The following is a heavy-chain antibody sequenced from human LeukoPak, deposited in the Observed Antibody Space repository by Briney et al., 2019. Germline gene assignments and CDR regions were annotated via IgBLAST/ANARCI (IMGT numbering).Heavy chain of an antibody. CDR1: GFSLSTSGMR. V-gene: IGHV2-70*04. J-gene: IGHJ4*02. Sequence: SGPALVKPTQTLTLACTFSGFSLSTSGMRVSWIRQPPGKALEWLARIDWDDDKFYSTSLKTRLTISKDTSKNQVVLTMTNVDPVDTATYYCARNLEATVVIGYWGQGTLVTVSS. CDR3: ARNLEATVVIGY. CDR2: IDWDDDK. D-gene: IGHD4-23*01.